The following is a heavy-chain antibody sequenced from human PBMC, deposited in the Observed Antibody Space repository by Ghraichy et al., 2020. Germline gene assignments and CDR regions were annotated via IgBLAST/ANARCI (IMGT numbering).Heavy chain of an antibody. V-gene: IGHV4-34*01. D-gene: IGHD5-24*01. Sequence: SETLSLTCAVYGGSFSGYYWSWIRQPPGKGLEWIGEINHSGSTNYNPSLKSRVTISVDTSKNQFSLKLSSVTAADTAVYYCARSGRDGYTPKSYNWFDPWGQGTLVTVSS. CDR3: ARSGRDGYTPKSYNWFDP. J-gene: IGHJ5*02. CDR2: INHSGST. CDR1: GGSFSGYY.